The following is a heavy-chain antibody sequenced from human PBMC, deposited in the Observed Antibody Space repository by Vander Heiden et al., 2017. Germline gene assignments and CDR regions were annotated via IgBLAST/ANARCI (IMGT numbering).Heavy chain of an antibody. V-gene: IGHV1-2*02. Sequence: QVQLVQSGAEVKKPGASVKVSCKASGYTFTGYYMHWGRQAPGQGLEWMGWVNPHSGDTNYAQNFQGRVTMTRDTSISTAYMELSRLRSDDTAVYYCAKFGRGVTAKGMDVWGQGTTVTVSS. J-gene: IGHJ6*02. CDR3: AKFGRGVTAKGMDV. D-gene: IGHD3-10*01. CDR2: VNPHSGDT. CDR1: GYTFTGYY.